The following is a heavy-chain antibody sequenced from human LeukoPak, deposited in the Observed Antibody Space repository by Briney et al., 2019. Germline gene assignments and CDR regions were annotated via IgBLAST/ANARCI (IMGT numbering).Heavy chain of an antibody. CDR2: INSDGSST. CDR3: TRGRGYSYGWIGENLLDY. Sequence: PGGSLRLSCAASGFTFSKHWMHWVRQAPGKGLVWVSRINSDGSSTTYADSVKGRFTISRDNAKNTLYLQMNSLKTEDTAVYYCTRGRGYSYGWIGENLLDYWGQGTLVTVSS. CDR1: GFTFSKHW. J-gene: IGHJ4*02. D-gene: IGHD5-18*01. V-gene: IGHV3-74*01.